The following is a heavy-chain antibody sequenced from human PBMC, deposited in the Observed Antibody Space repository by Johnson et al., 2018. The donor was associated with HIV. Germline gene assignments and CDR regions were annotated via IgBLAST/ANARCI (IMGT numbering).Heavy chain of an antibody. CDR2: ISYDGSKK. D-gene: IGHD6-19*01. CDR1: GFTFSSYA. CDR3: ARKQWLEIPSDALDV. Sequence: QVQLVESGGGVVQPGRSLRLSCAASGFTFSSYAMHWVSQAPGKGLEWVAVISYDGSKKYYADSVKGRFTISRDNSKNTLYLQMNSLRAEDTDIYYCARKQWLEIPSDALDVWGQVTMVTVSS. J-gene: IGHJ3*01. V-gene: IGHV3-30*04.